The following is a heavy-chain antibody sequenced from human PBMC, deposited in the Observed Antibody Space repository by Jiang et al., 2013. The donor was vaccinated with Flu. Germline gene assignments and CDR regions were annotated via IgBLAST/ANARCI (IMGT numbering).Heavy chain of an antibody. Sequence: AWNWIRQSPSRGLEWLGRTYYRSQWYNDYAASVKSRITIKPDTSTNQFTLQLNSVTPEDTAVYYCVGFSNYNSGTFWTDWGQGTHVTVSP. J-gene: IGHJ4*02. CDR2: TYYRSQWYN. CDR1: A. D-gene: IGHD3-10*01. V-gene: IGHV6-1*01. CDR3: VGFSNYNSGTFWTD.